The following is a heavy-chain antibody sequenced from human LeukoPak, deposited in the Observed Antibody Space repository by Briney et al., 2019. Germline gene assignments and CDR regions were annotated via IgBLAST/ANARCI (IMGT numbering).Heavy chain of an antibody. Sequence: GASVKVSCKASGYTFTSYGISWVRQAPGQGLEWMGWISAYNGNTNYAQKLQGRVTMTTDTSTSTAYMELRSLRSDDTAVYYCARYYYASGSYSEEDYWGRGTLVTVSS. CDR3: ARYYYASGSYSEEDY. D-gene: IGHD3-10*01. CDR2: ISAYNGNT. CDR1: GYTFTSYG. V-gene: IGHV1-18*01. J-gene: IGHJ4*02.